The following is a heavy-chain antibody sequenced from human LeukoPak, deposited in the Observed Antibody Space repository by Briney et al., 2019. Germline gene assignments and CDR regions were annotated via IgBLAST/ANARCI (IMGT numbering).Heavy chain of an antibody. CDR1: GFTFSSYW. CDR2: IKQDGSEK. J-gene: IGHJ6*02. V-gene: IGHV3-7*01. D-gene: IGHD5-12*01. Sequence: GGSLRLSCAASGFTFSSYWMSWVRQAPGKGLEWLANIKQDGSEKYYVDSVKGRFTISRDNAKNSLYLQMNSLRAEDTAVYYCAGERGYSGYAPGYYYYYGMDVWGQGTTVTVSS. CDR3: AGERGYSGYAPGYYYYYGMDV.